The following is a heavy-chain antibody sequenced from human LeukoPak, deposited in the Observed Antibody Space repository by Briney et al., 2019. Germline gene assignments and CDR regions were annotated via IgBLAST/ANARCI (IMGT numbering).Heavy chain of an antibody. D-gene: IGHD2-2*01. J-gene: IGHJ4*02. V-gene: IGHV4-61*02. CDR1: GGSISSGSYY. CDR3: AREVVSAAKYDY. CDR2: IYTSGST. Sequence: SQTLSLTCTVAGGSISSGSYYWSWIRQPAGKGLEWIGRIYTSGSTNYNPSLKSRVTISVDTSKNQFSLKLSSVTAADTAVYYCAREVVSAAKYDYWGQGTLVTVSS.